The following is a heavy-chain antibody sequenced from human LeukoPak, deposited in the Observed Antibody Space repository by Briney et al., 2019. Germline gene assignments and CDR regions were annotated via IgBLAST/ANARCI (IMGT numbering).Heavy chain of an antibody. CDR1: GFTFSSYE. Sequence: SGGSLRLSCAASGFTFSSYEMNWVRQAPGKGLEWVSYISSSGRTIYYADSVKGRFTISRDNAKNSLYLQMNSLRAEDTAVYYCARGSTGGDYVGYYGMDVWGQGTTVTVSS. V-gene: IGHV3-48*03. CDR3: ARGSTGGDYVGYYGMDV. CDR2: ISSSGRTI. D-gene: IGHD4-17*01. J-gene: IGHJ6*02.